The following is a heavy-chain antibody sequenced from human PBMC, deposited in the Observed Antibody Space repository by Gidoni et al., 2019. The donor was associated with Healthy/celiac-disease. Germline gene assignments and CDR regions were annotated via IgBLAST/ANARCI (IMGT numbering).Heavy chain of an antibody. Sequence: QVQLVESGGGVVQPGRSLRPSCAASGFTFSSYAMHWVRQAPGKGLEWVAVISYDGSNKYYADSVKGRFTISRDNSKNTLYLQMNSLRAEDTAVYYCAREGDCSSTSCYTNFDYWGQGTLVTVSS. V-gene: IGHV3-30-3*01. CDR1: GFTFSSYA. CDR2: ISYDGSNK. D-gene: IGHD2-2*02. J-gene: IGHJ4*02. CDR3: AREGDCSSTSCYTNFDY.